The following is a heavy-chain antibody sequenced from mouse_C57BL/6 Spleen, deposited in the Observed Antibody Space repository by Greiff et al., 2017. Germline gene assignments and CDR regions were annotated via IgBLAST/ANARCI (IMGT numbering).Heavy chain of an antibody. CDR1: GYAFSSSW. CDR3: ARDGDDYDEGADY. Sequence: QVQLQQSGPELVKPGASVKISCKASGYAFSSSWMNWVKQRPGKGLEWIGRIYPGDGDTNYNGKFKGKATLTADKSSSTAYMQLSSLTSEDSAVYFCARDGDDYDEGADYWGQGTTLTVSS. J-gene: IGHJ2*01. CDR2: IYPGDGDT. V-gene: IGHV1-82*01. D-gene: IGHD2-4*01.